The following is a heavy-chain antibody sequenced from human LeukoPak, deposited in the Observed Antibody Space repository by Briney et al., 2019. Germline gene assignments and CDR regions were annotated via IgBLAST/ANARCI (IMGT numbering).Heavy chain of an antibody. CDR2: VSYTGRT. CDR1: GGSLSGHY. CDR3: ARLLDNDISGDPDTFDV. Sequence: SLETLSLTCTVSGGSLSGHYWSWIRQPPGKRLEWIGYVSYTGRTKYNPSLQSRVTISIDTSKSQFPLKLTSVTSADTAVYSCARLLDNDISGDPDTFDVWGQGTTVIVSS. V-gene: IGHV4-59*11. J-gene: IGHJ3*01. D-gene: IGHD3-22*01.